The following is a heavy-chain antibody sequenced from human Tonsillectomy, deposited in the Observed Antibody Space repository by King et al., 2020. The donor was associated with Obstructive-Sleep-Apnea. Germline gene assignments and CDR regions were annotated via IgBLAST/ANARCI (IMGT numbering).Heavy chain of an antibody. CDR1: GYIFAGYY. Sequence: QLVQSGAEVRKPGASVKVSCKASGYIFAGYYLHWVRQAPGQGLEWMGCINPNSGAINYAQKFQGRFTMTRDTSISTAYMELTRLRSDDTAIYYCARESPQGQWQVTEYWGQGTLVTVSS. CDR3: ARESPQGQWQVTEY. D-gene: IGHD6-19*01. CDR2: INPNSGAI. J-gene: IGHJ4*02. V-gene: IGHV1-2*02.